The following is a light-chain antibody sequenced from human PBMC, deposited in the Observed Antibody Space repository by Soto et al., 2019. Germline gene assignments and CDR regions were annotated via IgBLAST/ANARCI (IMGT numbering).Light chain of an antibody. V-gene: IGKV3D-7*01. J-gene: IGKJ1*01. CDR3: QQDYNLSWT. CDR1: QSVSSSY. Sequence: EIVMTQSPATLSLSPGERATLSCRASQSVSSSYLSWYQQKPGQAPRLLIYGASTRATGIPARFSGSGSGTDCTLTITSLQPEDFAVYYCQQDYNLSWTFGQGTKVEIK. CDR2: GAS.